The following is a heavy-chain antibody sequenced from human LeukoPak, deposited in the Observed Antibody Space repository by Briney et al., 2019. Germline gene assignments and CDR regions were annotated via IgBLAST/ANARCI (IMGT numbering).Heavy chain of an antibody. CDR1: GGSISGGDYY. Sequence: SQTLSLTCTVSGGSISGGDYYWSWIRQPPGKGLEWIGYISYSGSTYYNPSLRSRVTISVDTSKNQFSLTLSSVTAADTAVYYCARDQTGAAGFLDYWGQGTLVTVFS. J-gene: IGHJ4*02. CDR3: ARDQTGAAGFLDY. CDR2: ISYSGST. V-gene: IGHV4-30-4*08. D-gene: IGHD6-13*01.